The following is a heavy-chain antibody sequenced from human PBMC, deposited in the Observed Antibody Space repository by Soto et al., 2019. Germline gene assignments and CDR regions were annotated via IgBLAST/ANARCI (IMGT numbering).Heavy chain of an antibody. D-gene: IGHD3-3*01. V-gene: IGHV1-46*03. CDR2: INPSGGST. CDR3: ARRNYDFWSGYPDYYYYYMDV. J-gene: IGHJ6*03. Sequence: ASLKLSCKASGYTFTSYYMHWGRQAPGQGLEWMGIINPSGGSTSYAQKFQGRVTMTRDTSTSTVYMELSSLRSEDTAVYYCARRNYDFWSGYPDYYYYYMDVWGKGTTVTVSS. CDR1: GYTFTSYY.